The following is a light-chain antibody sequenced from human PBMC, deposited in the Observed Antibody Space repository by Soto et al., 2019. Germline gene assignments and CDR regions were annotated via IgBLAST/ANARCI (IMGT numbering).Light chain of an antibody. V-gene: IGLV1-51*02. CDR1: SSNIGNNY. CDR2: ENN. J-gene: IGLJ3*02. Sequence: QSVLTQPPSVSAAPGQKVIISCSGSSSNIGNNYVSWYQQIPGTAPKLLIYENNKRPSGIPDRFSGSKSGTSATLGITGLQTGDEADYYCETWDSSLSAGVFGGGTKLTVL. CDR3: ETWDSSLSAGV.